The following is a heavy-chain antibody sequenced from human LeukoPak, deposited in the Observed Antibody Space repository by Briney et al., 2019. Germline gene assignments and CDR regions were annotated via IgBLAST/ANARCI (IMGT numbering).Heavy chain of an antibody. CDR2: ISSSSSTI. CDR1: GFTFSSYS. CDR3: AREGYCGGDCYSPYFDY. V-gene: IGHV3-48*04. J-gene: IGHJ4*02. D-gene: IGHD2-21*02. Sequence: GGSLRLSCAASGFTFSSYSMNWVRQAPGKGLEWVSYISSSSSTIYYADSVKGRFTISRDNAKNSLYLQMNSLRAEDTAVYYCAREGYCGGDCYSPYFDYWGQGTLVTVSS.